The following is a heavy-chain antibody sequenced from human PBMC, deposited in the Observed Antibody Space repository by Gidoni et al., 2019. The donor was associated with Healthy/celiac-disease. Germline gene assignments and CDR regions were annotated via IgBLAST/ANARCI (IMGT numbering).Heavy chain of an antibody. CDR3: ARAGFGELLYRQNYYYYGMDV. CDR1: GGSFSGYY. CDR2: INHSGST. V-gene: IGHV4-34*01. Sequence: QVQLQQWGAGLLKPSETLSLTCAVYGGSFSGYYWGWIRQPPGKGLEWIGEINHSGSTNYNPSLKSRVTISVDTSKNQFSLKLSSVTAADTAVYYCARAGFGELLYRQNYYYYGMDVWGQGTTVTVSS. D-gene: IGHD3-10*01. J-gene: IGHJ6*02.